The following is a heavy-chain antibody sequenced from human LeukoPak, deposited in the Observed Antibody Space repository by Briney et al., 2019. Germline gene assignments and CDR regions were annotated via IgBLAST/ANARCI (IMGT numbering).Heavy chain of an antibody. Sequence: SETLSLTCTVSGGSISGYYWSWIRQPPGKGLEWIGYIYYSGSTNYNPSLKSRVTISVDTSKNQFSLKLSSVTAADTAVYYCARDYMGRNFDWLRPYYYYYMDVWGKGTTVTVSS. CDR1: GGSISGYY. CDR3: ARDYMGRNFDWLRPYYYYYMDV. CDR2: IYYSGST. V-gene: IGHV4-59*01. D-gene: IGHD3-9*01. J-gene: IGHJ6*03.